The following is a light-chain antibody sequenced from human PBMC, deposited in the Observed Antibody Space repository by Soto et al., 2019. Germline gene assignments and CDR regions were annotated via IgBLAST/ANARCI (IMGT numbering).Light chain of an antibody. CDR2: TAS. J-gene: IGKJ1*01. V-gene: IGKV1-5*03. CDR3: QQYHNRWT. CDR1: QSISTW. Sequence: DIQMTQSPYTLSASVGDRVTITCRASQSISTWLAWYQQKPGKAPKLLIYTASSLEGGVPSRFSGSGSGTQFTLTISSLQPDDFATYYCQQYHNRWTFGQGTKVDIK.